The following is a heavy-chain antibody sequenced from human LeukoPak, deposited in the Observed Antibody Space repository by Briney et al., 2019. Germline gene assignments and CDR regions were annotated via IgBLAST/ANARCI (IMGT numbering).Heavy chain of an antibody. D-gene: IGHD6-6*01. CDR3: AGNIAARLDY. Sequence: PSETLSLTCSVSGGFISSGRYYWVRVRQPPGKGLEWIGEIDHSGSTNYNPSLKSRVTISVDTSKNQFSLKLSSVTAADTAVYYCAGNIAARLDYWGQGTLVTVSS. CDR2: IDHSGST. J-gene: IGHJ4*02. V-gene: IGHV4-39*07. CDR1: GGFISSGRYY.